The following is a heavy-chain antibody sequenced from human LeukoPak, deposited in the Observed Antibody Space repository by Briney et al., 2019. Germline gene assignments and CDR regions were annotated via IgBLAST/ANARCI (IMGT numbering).Heavy chain of an antibody. V-gene: IGHV4-31*03. CDR1: GGSISSGGYY. Sequence: SETLSLTCTVSGGSISSGGYYWSWIRQHPGEGLEWIGYIYYSGSTYYNPSLKSRVIISVDTSKNQFSLKLSSVTAADTAVYYCAVQGVIDWFDPWGQGTLVTVSS. CDR3: AVQGVIDWFDP. J-gene: IGHJ5*02. CDR2: IYYSGST. D-gene: IGHD3-10*01.